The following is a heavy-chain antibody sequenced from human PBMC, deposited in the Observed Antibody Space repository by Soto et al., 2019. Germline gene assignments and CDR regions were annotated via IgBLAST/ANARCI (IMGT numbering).Heavy chain of an antibody. V-gene: IGHV3-73*02. Sequence: EVQLVESGGGLVQPGGSLKLSCVASGFTLSDSAMHWVRQASGKGLEWVGRIRSKVNTYATAYAASVKGRFTISRDDSVNTTYLQMNSLKAEDTAVYYCTRRRDWTAMDPLDYWGQGTLVTVSS. CDR3: TRRRDWTAMDPLDY. CDR1: GFTLSDSA. D-gene: IGHD5-18*01. CDR2: IRSKVNTYAT. J-gene: IGHJ4*02.